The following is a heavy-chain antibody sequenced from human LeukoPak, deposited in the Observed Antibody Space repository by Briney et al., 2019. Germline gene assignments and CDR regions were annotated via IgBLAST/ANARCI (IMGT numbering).Heavy chain of an antibody. CDR2: ISGSGGST. Sequence: GGSLRLSCAASGFTFSSYAMSWVRQPPGKGLEWVSPISGSGGSTYFADPVKGRFTISRDNSKNTLYLQMNSLRAEDTAVYYCAKDRQTVTTLVDYWGQGTLVTVSS. CDR3: AKDRQTVTTLVDY. CDR1: GFTFSSYA. V-gene: IGHV3-23*01. J-gene: IGHJ4*02. D-gene: IGHD4-17*01.